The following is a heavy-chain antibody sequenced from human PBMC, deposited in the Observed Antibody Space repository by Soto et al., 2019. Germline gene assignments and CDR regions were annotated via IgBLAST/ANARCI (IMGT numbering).Heavy chain of an antibody. J-gene: IGHJ5*02. CDR3: ARDAPSGYYMYWFDP. CDR2: IKQDGSEK. D-gene: IGHD3-3*01. CDR1: GFTFSSYW. V-gene: IGHV3-7*01. Sequence: PGGSLRLSCAASGFTFSSYWMSWVRQAPGKGLEWVANIKQDGSEKYYVDSVKGRFTISRDNAKNSLYRQMNSLRAEDTAVYYCARDAPSGYYMYWFDPWGQGTLVTVSS.